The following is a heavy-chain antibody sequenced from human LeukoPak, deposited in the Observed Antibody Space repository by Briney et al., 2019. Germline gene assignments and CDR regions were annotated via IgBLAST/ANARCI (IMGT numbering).Heavy chain of an antibody. CDR3: AREGSSGWYSDY. CDR1: GFTFSSYG. Sequence: GGSLRLSCAVSGFTFSSYGMHWVRQAPGKGLEWVAVIWYDGTNKYYADSVEGRFTISRDNSKNMLYLQMNSLRAEDMAVYYCAREGSSGWYSDYWGQGTLVTVSS. D-gene: IGHD6-19*01. CDR2: IWYDGTNK. J-gene: IGHJ4*02. V-gene: IGHV3-33*01.